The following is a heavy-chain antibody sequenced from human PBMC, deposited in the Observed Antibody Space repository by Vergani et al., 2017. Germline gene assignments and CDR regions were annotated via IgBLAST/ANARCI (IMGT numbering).Heavy chain of an antibody. CDR2: ISGSGGST. CDR3: AKEYYVEMATMKPGGTFDI. J-gene: IGHJ3*02. D-gene: IGHD5-24*01. Sequence: EVQLLESGGGLVQPGGSLRLSCAASGFTFSSYAMSWVRQAPGKGLEWVSAISGSGGSTYYADSVKGRFTISRDKSKTTLYLQMNSVRAEDTAVYYCAKEYYVEMATMKPGGTFDIWGQGTMVTVSS. CDR1: GFTFSSYA. V-gene: IGHV3-23*01.